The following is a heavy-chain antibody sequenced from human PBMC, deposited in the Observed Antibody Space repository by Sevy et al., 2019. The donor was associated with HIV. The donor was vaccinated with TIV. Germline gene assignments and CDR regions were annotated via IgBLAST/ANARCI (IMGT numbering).Heavy chain of an antibody. CDR2: INHSGST. D-gene: IGHD2-2*01. CDR1: GGSFSGYY. V-gene: IGHV4-34*01. J-gene: IGHJ5*02. CDR3: ARAPPIVVVPAAPSWFDP. Sequence: SETLSLTCAVYGGSFSGYYWNWIRQPPGKGLEWIGEINHSGSTNYNPSFKSRFTISVDTSKNQFSLKLSSVTAADTAVYYCARAPPIVVVPAAPSWFDPWGQGTLVTVSS.